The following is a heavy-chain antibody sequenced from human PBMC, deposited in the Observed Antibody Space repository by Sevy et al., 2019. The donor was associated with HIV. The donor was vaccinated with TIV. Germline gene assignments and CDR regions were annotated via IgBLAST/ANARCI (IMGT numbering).Heavy chain of an antibody. CDR2: ISSSGSTI. CDR3: ASRDGYNLFDY. D-gene: IGHD5-12*01. CDR1: GFTFSDYY. V-gene: IGHV3-11*01. J-gene: IGHJ4*02. Sequence: GGSLRLSCAASGFTFSDYYMSWIRQAPGKGLEWVSYISSSGSTIYYADSVNGRFTISRDNAKNSLYLQMNSLRAEDTAVYYCASRDGYNLFDYWGQGTLVTVSS.